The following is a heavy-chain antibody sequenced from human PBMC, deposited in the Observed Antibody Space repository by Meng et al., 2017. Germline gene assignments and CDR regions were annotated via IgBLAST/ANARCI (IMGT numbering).Heavy chain of an antibody. CDR1: GYTFTSYY. Sequence: ASVKVSCKASGYTFTSYYMHWVRQAPGQGLEWMGIINPSGGSTSYAQKFQGRVTMTRDTSTSTVYMELSSLRSEDTAVYYCARDLGIQLWFTSTIAADYWGQGTLVTSPQ. D-gene: IGHD5-18*01. CDR3: ARDLGIQLWFTSTIAADY. J-gene: IGHJ4*02. V-gene: IGHV1-46*01. CDR2: INPSGGST.